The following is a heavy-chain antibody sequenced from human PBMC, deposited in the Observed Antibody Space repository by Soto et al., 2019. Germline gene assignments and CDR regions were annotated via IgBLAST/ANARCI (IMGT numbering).Heavy chain of an antibody. J-gene: IGHJ5*02. D-gene: IGHD3-16*01. CDR3: ARERSGGAREGWFDP. V-gene: IGHV1-69*12. CDR1: GGTFSSYA. Sequence: QVQLVQSGAEVKKPGSSVKVSCKASGGTFSSYAISWVRQAPGQGLEWMGGIIPIFGTANYAQKFQGRVTRXXAXSXXTAYEERCSRRSEDTAVYYCARERSGGAREGWFDPWGQGTLVTVSS. CDR2: IIPIFGTA.